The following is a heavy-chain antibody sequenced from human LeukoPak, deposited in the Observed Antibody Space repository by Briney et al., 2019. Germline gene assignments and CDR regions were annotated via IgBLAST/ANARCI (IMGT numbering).Heavy chain of an antibody. J-gene: IGHJ4*02. D-gene: IGHD2-21*02. CDR1: GFTFDDYG. Sequence: GGSLRLSCAASGFTFDDYGMSWVRQAPGKGLEWVSGINWNGDSTGFADSVKGRVTISRDNAKNSLYLQTNSLRAEDTALYYCARAGTCFGADCYPYIDYWGQGTLVTVSS. CDR2: INWNGDST. CDR3: ARAGTCFGADCYPYIDY. V-gene: IGHV3-20*04.